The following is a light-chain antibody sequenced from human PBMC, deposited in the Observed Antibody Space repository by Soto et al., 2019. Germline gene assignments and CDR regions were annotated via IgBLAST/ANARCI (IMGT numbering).Light chain of an antibody. V-gene: IGLV2-8*01. CDR3: SSYVTGSYV. CDR2: EVS. J-gene: IGLJ1*01. Sequence: QSVLTQPPSASGSPGQSVTISCTGTSSDVGKYDYVSWFQHHPGKAPKLIIYEVSKRPSGVPDRFSGSKSGSTASLTVSGLQTEDEPDYCCSSYVTGSYVFGTGTKVTVL. CDR1: SSDVGKYDY.